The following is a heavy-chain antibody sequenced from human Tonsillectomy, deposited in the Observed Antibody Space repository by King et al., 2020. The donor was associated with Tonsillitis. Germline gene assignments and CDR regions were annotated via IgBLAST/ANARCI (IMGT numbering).Heavy chain of an antibody. V-gene: IGHV4-39*01. J-gene: IGHJ4*02. Sequence: QLQESGPGLVKPSETLSLTCTVSGGAIRSSSYYWGWIRQPPGKGLEWIGSIYYSGNTYHNPSLNSRVAISVDTSKKQLSLNLSSVTAADTAVYYCARVRGYSYGHGDYWGQGTLVTVSS. CDR3: ARVRGYSYGHGDY. CDR1: GGAIRSSSYY. D-gene: IGHD5-12*01. CDR2: IYYSGNT.